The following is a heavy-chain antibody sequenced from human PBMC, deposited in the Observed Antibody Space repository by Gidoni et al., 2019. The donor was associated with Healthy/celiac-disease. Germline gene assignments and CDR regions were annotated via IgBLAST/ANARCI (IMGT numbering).Heavy chain of an antibody. J-gene: IGHJ5*02. V-gene: IGHV4-34*01. D-gene: IGHD3-22*01. CDR1: GGSFSGYY. CDR3: AREAAVVTMIVVAKGWFDP. Sequence: VQLQQWGAGLLKPSETLSLTCAVYGGSFSGYYWGWIRQPPGKGLEWIGEINHSGSTNYNPSLKSRVTISVDTSKNQFSLKLSSVTAADTAVYYCAREAAVVTMIVVAKGWFDPWGQGTLVTVSS. CDR2: INHSGST.